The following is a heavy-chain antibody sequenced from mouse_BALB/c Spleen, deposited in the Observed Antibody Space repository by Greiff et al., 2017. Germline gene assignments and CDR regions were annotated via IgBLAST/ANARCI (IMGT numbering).Heavy chain of an antibody. CDR2: IDPANGNT. V-gene: IGHV14-3*02. CDR1: GFNIKDTY. D-gene: IGHD2-14*01. J-gene: IGHJ4*01. CDR3: ARPYRYDDYAMDY. Sequence: VQLKQSGAELVKPGASVKLSCTASGFNIKDTYMHWVKQRPEQGLEWIGRIDPANGNTKYDPKFQGKATITADKSSSTAYMQLSSLTSEDSAVYYCARPYRYDDYAMDYWGQGTSVTVSS.